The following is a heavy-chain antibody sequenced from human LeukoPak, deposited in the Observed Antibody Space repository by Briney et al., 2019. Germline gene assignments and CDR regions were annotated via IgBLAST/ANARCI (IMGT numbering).Heavy chain of an antibody. J-gene: IGHJ3*02. CDR3: VRLQPNTGEWAFDI. Sequence: PSETLSLTCTVSGGSISRYYWSWIRQPPGEGLEWIGYISNSGSTNYNPSLKGRVTISVDTSKNQLSLKLSSVTAADTAVYHCVRLQPNTGEWAFDIWGQGTMVSVSS. CDR2: ISNSGST. V-gene: IGHV4-59*01. D-gene: IGHD1-1*01. CDR1: GGSISRYY.